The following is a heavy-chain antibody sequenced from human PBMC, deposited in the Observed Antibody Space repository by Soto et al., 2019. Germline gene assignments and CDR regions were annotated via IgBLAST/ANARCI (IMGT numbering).Heavy chain of an antibody. D-gene: IGHD6-13*01. CDR2: ISAYNRNT. CDR1: GSTFTSYG. CDR3: ARVIAAAADFDY. V-gene: IGHV1-18*01. Sequence: ASVQVSCKASGSTFTSYGLSWVRQAPGQGLEWMGWISAYNRNTNYAQKLQGRVTMTTDTSTSTAYMELRSLRSDDTAVYYCARVIAAAADFDYWGQGTLVTVSS. J-gene: IGHJ4*02.